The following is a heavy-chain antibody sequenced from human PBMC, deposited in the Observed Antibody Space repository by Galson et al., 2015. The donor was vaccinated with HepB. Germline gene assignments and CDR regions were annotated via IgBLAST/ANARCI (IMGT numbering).Heavy chain of an antibody. D-gene: IGHD6-13*01. V-gene: IGHV3-49*03. CDR1: GFTFGDYA. CDR3: TRDLALTSIAAAAY. J-gene: IGHJ4*02. CDR2: IRSKAYGGTT. Sequence: SLRLSCAASGFTFGDYAMSWFRQAPGKGLEWVGFIRSKAYGGTTEYAASVKGRFTISRDDSKSIAYLQMNSLKTEDTAVYYCTRDLALTSIAAAAYWGQGTLVTVSS.